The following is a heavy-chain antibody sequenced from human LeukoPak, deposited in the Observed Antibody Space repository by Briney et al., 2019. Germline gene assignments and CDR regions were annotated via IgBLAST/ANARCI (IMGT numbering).Heavy chain of an antibody. J-gene: IGHJ4*02. D-gene: IGHD3-3*01. CDR2: INHSGST. Sequence: SETLSLTCAVYGGSFSGYYWSWIRQPPGKGLEWIGEINHSGSTNYNPSLKSRVTISVDTSKNQFSLKLSSVTAADTAVYYCARMVLRFLEWSNLFDYWGQGTLVTVSS. CDR3: ARMVLRFLEWSNLFDY. CDR1: GGSFSGYY. V-gene: IGHV4-34*01.